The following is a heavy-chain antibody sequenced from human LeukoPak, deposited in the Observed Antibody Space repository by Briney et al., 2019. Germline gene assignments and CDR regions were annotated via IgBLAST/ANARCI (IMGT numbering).Heavy chain of an antibody. CDR1: GYTFTNYG. CDR3: ARGYDYGDYVGDFDY. D-gene: IGHD4-17*01. CDR2: INAKKGNT. J-gene: IGHJ4*02. Sequence: ASVKVSCKASGYTFTNYGINWVRQAPGQGLEWMGWINAKKGNTNYAQKLQGRVTMTTDTSTSTAYMDLRGLRSDDTAVYYCARGYDYGDYVGDFDYWGQGTLVTVSS. V-gene: IGHV1-18*01.